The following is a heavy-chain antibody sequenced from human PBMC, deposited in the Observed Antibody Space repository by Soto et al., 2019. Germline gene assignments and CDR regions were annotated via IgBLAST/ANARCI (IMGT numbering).Heavy chain of an antibody. Sequence: EVQLVESEGGLVQRGGSLRLSCAASGFTFDYYWMHCVRQAPGQGLVWVAHIQNDGSRTTYADSVKGRFTISRDNAKNTMYLQMNSLGAEDTAVYYCARGNLGGFHLWGQGTTVTVSS. V-gene: IGHV3-74*01. J-gene: IGHJ3*01. CDR2: IQNDGSRT. D-gene: IGHD2-15*01. CDR3: ARGNLGGFHL. CDR1: GFTFDYYW.